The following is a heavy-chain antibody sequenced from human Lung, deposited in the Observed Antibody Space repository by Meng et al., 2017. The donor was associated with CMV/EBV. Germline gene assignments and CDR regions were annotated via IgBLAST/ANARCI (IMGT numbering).Heavy chain of an antibody. J-gene: IGHJ3*02. CDR1: GFTFSSYG. CDR2: IRYDGSNK. D-gene: IGHD2-15*01. V-gene: IGHV3-30*02. CDR3: SIYCSGGSCYSDAFDI. Sequence: GGSXRLXCAASGFTFSSYGMHWVRQAPGKGLEWVAFIRYDGSNKYYADSVKGRFTISRDNSKNTLYLQMNSLRAEDTAVYYCSIYCSGGSCYSDAFDIWGQGTXVTVSS.